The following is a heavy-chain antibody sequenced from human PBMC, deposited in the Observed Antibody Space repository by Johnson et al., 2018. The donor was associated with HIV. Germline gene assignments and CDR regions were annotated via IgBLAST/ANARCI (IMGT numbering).Heavy chain of an antibody. CDR2: ISYDGSNK. D-gene: IGHD3-16*01. Sequence: QVQLVESGGGLVQPGGSLRLSCAASGFTFSSYAMHWVRQAPGKGLEWVAVISYDGSNKYYADSVKGRFTISRDNSKNTLYLQMNSLRAEDTAVYYCARAGGAGRVNGLDMWGQGTMVTVSS. V-gene: IGHV3-30-3*01. CDR3: ARAGGAGRVNGLDM. CDR1: GFTFSSYA. J-gene: IGHJ3*02.